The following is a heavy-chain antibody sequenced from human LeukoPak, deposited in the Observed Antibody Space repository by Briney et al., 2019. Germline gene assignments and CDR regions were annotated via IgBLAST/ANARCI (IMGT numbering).Heavy chain of an antibody. CDR2: IKQDGSEK. J-gene: IGHJ6*03. D-gene: IGHD3-10*01. CDR1: GFTFDNYA. V-gene: IGHV3-7*01. Sequence: PGGSLRLSCAASGFTFDNYAMTWVRQAPGKGLEWVANIKQDGSEKYYVDSVKGRFTISRDNAKNSLYLQMNSLRAEDTAVYYCARGGYGSGSYVYYYYYMDVWGKGTTVTVSS. CDR3: ARGGYGSGSYVYYYYYMDV.